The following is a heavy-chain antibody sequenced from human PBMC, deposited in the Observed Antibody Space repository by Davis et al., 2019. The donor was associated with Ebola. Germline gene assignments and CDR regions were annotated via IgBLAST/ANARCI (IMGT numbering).Heavy chain of an antibody. V-gene: IGHV3-23*03. D-gene: IGHD6-13*01. CDR2: LWSGGLNT. Sequence: GESLKISCAASGFAFDSYSMNWVRQAPGKGLEWVSGLWSGGLNTYYADSVKGRFTVSRDNSRNTLYLQMNSLRVDDTAVYYCARGGGSSWFAYWGQGTLVTVSS. CDR1: GFAFDSYS. CDR3: ARGGGSSWFAY. J-gene: IGHJ5*01.